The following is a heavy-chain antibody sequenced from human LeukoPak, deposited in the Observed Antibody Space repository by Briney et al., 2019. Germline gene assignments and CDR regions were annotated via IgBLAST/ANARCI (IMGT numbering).Heavy chain of an antibody. Sequence: GGSLRLSCAASGFTFSTSGMHWVRQPPGKGLEWVAVISYDGSEEYYADSMKGRFTISRDNSENTLFLQMNSLRTDDTAVYYCVKAGIGELLRLYYWGQGTLVTASS. CDR2: ISYDGSEE. V-gene: IGHV3-30*18. J-gene: IGHJ4*02. CDR3: VKAGIGELLRLYY. D-gene: IGHD3-10*01. CDR1: GFTFSTSG.